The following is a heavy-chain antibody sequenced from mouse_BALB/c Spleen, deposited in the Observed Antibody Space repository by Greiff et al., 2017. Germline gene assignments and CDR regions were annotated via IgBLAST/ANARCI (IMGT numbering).Heavy chain of an antibody. CDR3: ARDGLTGTGTWFAD. CDR1: GYTFTDYA. D-gene: IGHD4-1*01. CDR2: ISTYYGDA. Sequence: VKLQESGAELVRPGVSVKLSCKGSGYTFTDYAMPWVKQSHAKSLEWIGVISTYYGDASYNQKFKGKATMTVDKSSSTAYMELARLTSEDSAVYFCARDGLTGTGTWFADWGQGTLVTVSA. J-gene: IGHJ3*01. V-gene: IGHV1S137*01.